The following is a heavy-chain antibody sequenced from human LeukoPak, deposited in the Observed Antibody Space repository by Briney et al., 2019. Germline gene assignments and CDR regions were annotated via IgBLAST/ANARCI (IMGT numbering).Heavy chain of an antibody. Sequence: SVKVSCKASGGTFSSYAISWVRQAPGQGLEWMGRIIPIFGTANYAQKFQGRVTITTDESTSTAYMELSSLRSEDTAVYYCARDGSYGSGSATLYYYYMDVWGKGTTFTVSS. CDR2: IIPIFGTA. D-gene: IGHD3-10*01. CDR3: ARDGSYGSGSATLYYYYMDV. J-gene: IGHJ6*03. V-gene: IGHV1-69*05. CDR1: GGTFSSYA.